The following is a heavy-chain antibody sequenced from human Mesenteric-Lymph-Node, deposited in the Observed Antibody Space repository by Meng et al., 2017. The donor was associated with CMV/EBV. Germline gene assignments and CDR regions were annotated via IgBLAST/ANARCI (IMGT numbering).Heavy chain of an antibody. V-gene: IGHV4-31*03. D-gene: IGHD2-2*01. CDR1: GGSISSGGYY. J-gene: IGHJ4*02. CDR2: IHDSGST. CDR3: AREGCSTTSCSYDY. Sequence: SETLSLTCTVSGGSISSGGYYWSWIRQHPGKGLEWIGYIHDSGSTHSNPSLTSRVTMSVDTSKNQFSLNLRSVIAADTAVYYCAREGCSTTSCSYDYWGQG.